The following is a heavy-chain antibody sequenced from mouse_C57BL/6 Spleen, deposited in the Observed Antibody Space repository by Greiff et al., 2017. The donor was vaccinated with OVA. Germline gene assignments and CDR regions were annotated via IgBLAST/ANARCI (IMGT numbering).Heavy chain of an antibody. CDR1: GYTFTSYW. V-gene: IGHV1-61*01. CDR2: IYPSDSET. CDR3: ARRRRDYYGSSYGYFDY. Sequence: QVQLQQPGAELVKPGSSVKLSCKASGYTFTSYWMDWVKQRPGQGLEWIGNIYPSDSETHYNQKFKDKATLTVDKSSSTAYMQLSSLTSEDSAVYYCARRRRDYYGSSYGYFDYWGQGTTLTVSS. J-gene: IGHJ2*01. D-gene: IGHD1-1*01.